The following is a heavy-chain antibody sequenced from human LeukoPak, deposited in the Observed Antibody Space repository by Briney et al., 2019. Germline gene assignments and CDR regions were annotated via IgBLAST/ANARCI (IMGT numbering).Heavy chain of an antibody. CDR3: GRDSRTVPFDY. CDR2: IYYSGST. D-gene: IGHD4-17*01. V-gene: IGHV4-59*01. Sequence: PSETLSLTCTVSGGSISSYYWSWIRQPPGKGLEWIGYIYYSGSTNYNPPLKSRVPISVDTSKNWFSLKPSSVTAADTAVYYCGRDSRTVPFDYGGQGTLVTVSA. CDR1: GGSISSYY. J-gene: IGHJ4*02.